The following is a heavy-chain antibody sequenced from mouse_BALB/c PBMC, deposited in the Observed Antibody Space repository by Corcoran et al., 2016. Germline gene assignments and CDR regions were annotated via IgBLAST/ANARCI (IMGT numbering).Heavy chain of an antibody. CDR2: IDPANGNT. CDR3: ARDDYSDY. Sequence: EVQLQKSGAALVKPGASGKLSYTASGFNIKDTYMHWVKQRPEQGLEWIGRIDPANGNTKYDPKFQGKATITADTSSNTAYLQLSSLTSEDTAVYYCARDDYSDYWGQGTTLTVSS. J-gene: IGHJ2*01. V-gene: IGHV14-3*02. CDR1: GFNIKDTY. D-gene: IGHD2-4*01.